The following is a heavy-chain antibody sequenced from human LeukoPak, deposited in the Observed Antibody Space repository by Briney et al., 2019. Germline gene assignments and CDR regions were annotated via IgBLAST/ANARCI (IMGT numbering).Heavy chain of an antibody. CDR1: GFSFSYCK. J-gene: IGHJ4*02. V-gene: IGHV3-21*01. CDR2: ISCSSRYR. D-gene: IGHD2-2*01. CDR3: VGDSTAAHGAFDY. Sequence: PGASLRLSCAASGFSFSYCKVNWGRKPPEKGLGRVSSISCSSRYRLSSHSVMGLLTNSSNNSTNSLYLQMSALRAEDTAVYYCVGDSTAAHGAFDYWGQGTLVTVSS.